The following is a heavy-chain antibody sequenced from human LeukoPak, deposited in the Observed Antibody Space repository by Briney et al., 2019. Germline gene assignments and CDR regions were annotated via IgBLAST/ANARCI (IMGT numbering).Heavy chain of an antibody. CDR3: AKDRSGRPHFDY. D-gene: IGHD6-19*01. Sequence: GGSLRLSCAASGFTFSSYAMGWVRQTPGKGLEWVSAISGSGGSKYYADSVKGRFTISRDNSKNTLYLQMNSLRAEDMAIYYCAKDRSGRPHFDYWGQGTLVTVSS. CDR1: GFTFSSYA. J-gene: IGHJ4*02. V-gene: IGHV3-23*01. CDR2: ISGSGGSK.